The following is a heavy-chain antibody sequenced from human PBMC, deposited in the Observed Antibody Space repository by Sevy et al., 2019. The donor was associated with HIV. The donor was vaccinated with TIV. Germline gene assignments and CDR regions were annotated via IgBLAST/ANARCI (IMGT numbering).Heavy chain of an antibody. Sequence: ASVKVSCKASGYTFTSYDINWVRQATGQGLEWMGWMNPNSGNTGYAQKFQGRVTMTRNTSISTAYMELSSLRSEDTAVYYCATYYDFWSGTRIHYYYYGMDVWGQGTTVTVS. CDR1: GYTFTSYD. V-gene: IGHV1-8*01. J-gene: IGHJ6*02. CDR2: MNPNSGNT. D-gene: IGHD3-3*01. CDR3: ATYYDFWSGTRIHYYYYGMDV.